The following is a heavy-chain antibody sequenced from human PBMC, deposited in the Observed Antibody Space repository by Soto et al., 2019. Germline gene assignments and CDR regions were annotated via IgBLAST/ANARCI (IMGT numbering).Heavy chain of an antibody. CDR3: ARQALYGSGSYYKGLSMDV. J-gene: IGHJ6*02. CDR2: IYPGDSDT. V-gene: IGHV5-51*01. Sequence: GASLKISCKGPGYSFTSYWIGWVRQMPGKGLEWMGIIYPGDSDTRYSPSFQGQVTISADKSISTAYLQWSSLKASDTAMYYCARQALYGSGSYYKGLSMDVWGQGTTVTVSS. D-gene: IGHD3-10*01. CDR1: GYSFTSYW.